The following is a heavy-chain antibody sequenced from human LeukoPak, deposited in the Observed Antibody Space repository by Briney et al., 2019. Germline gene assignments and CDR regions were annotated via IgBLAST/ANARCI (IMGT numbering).Heavy chain of an antibody. J-gene: IGHJ4*02. D-gene: IGHD2-15*01. Sequence: GASVKVSCKASGYTFTSYGISWVRQAPGQGLEWMGWISAYNGNTNYAQKLQGRVTMTTDTSTSTAYMELRSLRSDDTAVYYCARLDCSGGSCYSGTDYWGQGTLVTVSS. CDR1: GYTFTSYG. CDR3: ARLDCSGGSCYSGTDY. V-gene: IGHV1-18*01. CDR2: ISAYNGNT.